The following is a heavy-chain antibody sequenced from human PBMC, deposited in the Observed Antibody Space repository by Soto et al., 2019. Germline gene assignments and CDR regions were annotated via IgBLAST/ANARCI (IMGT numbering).Heavy chain of an antibody. CDR3: AMVDVYVTPSPQDV. J-gene: IGHJ6*02. Sequence: QVQLVQSRAEVKNPGASVKVSCKASGYSFTRYGIAWARQAPGQGLEWMGWINTYNGNTNYAQNLQGRVTLTTDTSTSTAYMELTCLRSNDADIYYSAMVDVYVTPSPQDVWGEGTTVIVAS. CDR2: INTYNGNT. V-gene: IGHV1-18*01. CDR1: GYSFTRYG. D-gene: IGHD3-16*01.